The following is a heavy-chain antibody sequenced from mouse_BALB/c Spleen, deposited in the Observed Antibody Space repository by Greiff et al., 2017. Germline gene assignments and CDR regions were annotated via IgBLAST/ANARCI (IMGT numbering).Heavy chain of an antibody. V-gene: IGHV5-6-5*01. CDR3: ARVGLLLRSARYFDV. D-gene: IGHD1-1*01. J-gene: IGHJ1*01. Sequence: EVQGVESGGGLVKPGGSLKLSCAASGFTFSSYAMSWVRQTPEKRLEWVASISSGGSTYYPDSVKGRFTISRDNARNILYLQMSSLRSEDTAMYYCARVGLLLRSARYFDVWGAGTTVTVSS. CDR1: GFTFSSYA. CDR2: ISSGGST.